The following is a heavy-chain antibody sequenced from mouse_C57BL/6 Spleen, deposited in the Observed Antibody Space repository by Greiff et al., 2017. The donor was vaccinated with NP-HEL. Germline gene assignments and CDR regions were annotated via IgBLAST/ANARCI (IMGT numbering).Heavy chain of an antibody. CDR2: IYPGDGDT. CDR1: GYAFSSSW. Sequence: QVQLKESGPELVKPGASVKISCKASGYAFSSSWMNWVKQRPGKGLEWIGRIYPGDGDTNYNGKFKGKATLTADKSSSTAYMQLSSLTSEDSAVYFCAPAQVTWFAYWGQGTLVTVSA. V-gene: IGHV1-82*01. CDR3: APAQVTWFAY. J-gene: IGHJ3*01. D-gene: IGHD3-2*02.